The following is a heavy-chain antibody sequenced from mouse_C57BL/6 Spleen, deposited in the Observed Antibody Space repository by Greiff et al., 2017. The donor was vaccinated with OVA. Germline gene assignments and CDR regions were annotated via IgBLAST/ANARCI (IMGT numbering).Heavy chain of an antibody. CDR2: IDPEDGDT. CDR1: GFNIKDYY. Sequence: VQLQQSGAELVRPGASVKLSCTASGFNIKDYYMHWVKQRPEQGLEWIGRIDPEDGDTDYDPKFQGKATMTADTSSNTAYLQLSSLTSEDTAVYYCTTQSTVAGFAYWGQGTLVTVSA. J-gene: IGHJ3*01. D-gene: IGHD2-1*01. CDR3: TTQSTVAGFAY. V-gene: IGHV14-1*01.